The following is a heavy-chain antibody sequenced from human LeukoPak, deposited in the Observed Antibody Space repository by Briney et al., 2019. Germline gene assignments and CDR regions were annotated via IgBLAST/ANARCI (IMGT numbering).Heavy chain of an antibody. CDR3: ANIRWTVWQQL. D-gene: IGHD6-13*01. CDR2: ISGDGDRK. V-gene: IGHV3-23*01. CDR1: GFTFSTYT. J-gene: IGHJ4*02. Sequence: PGGSLRLSCAASGFTFSTYTMAWVRQAPVGGLEWVSGISGDGDRKYYADSVKGRFTISRDNSKNTLYLQMSSLRAEDTAVYYCANIRWTVWQQLWGQGTLVTVSS.